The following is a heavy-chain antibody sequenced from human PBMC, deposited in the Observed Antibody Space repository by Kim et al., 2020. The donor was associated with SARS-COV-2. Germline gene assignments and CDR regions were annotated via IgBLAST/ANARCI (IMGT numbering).Heavy chain of an antibody. V-gene: IGHV4-59*13. CDR3: ARGELYSSSWYDPFPYYYYYGMDV. CDR2: IYYSGST. D-gene: IGHD6-13*01. CDR1: GGSISSYY. Sequence: SETLSLTCTVSGGSISSYYWSWIRQPPGKGLEWIGYIYYSGSTNYNPSLKRRVTISVDTSKNQFSLKLSSVTAADTAGYYCARGELYSSSWYDPFPYYYYYGMDVWGQGTTVTVSS. J-gene: IGHJ6*02.